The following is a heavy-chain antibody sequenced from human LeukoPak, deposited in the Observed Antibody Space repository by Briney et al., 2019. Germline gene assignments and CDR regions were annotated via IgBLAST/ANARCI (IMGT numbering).Heavy chain of an antibody. V-gene: IGHV1-46*01. CDR1: GYTFTSYY. CDR3: ARHYYDGGGY. J-gene: IGHJ4*02. Sequence: ASVKVSCKASGYTFTSYYIHWVRQAPGQGLEWMGIINPSGGSTSYAQKFQGRVTMTRDTSTSTVYMELSSLRSEDTAVCYCARHYYDGGGYWGQGALSPSPQ. CDR2: INPSGGST. D-gene: IGHD3-22*01.